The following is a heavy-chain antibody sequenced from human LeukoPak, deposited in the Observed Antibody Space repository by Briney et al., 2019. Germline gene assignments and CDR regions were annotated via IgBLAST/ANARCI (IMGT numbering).Heavy chain of an antibody. CDR3: ARGADDRKTIDY. CDR2: ISAYNGNT. V-gene: IGHV1-18*04. J-gene: IGHJ4*02. D-gene: IGHD1-14*01. Sequence: ASVKVSCKASGYTFTGYYMHWVRQAPGQGLEWMGWISAYNGNTNYAQKLQGRVTMTTDTSTSTAYMELRSLRSDDTAVYYCARGADDRKTIDYWGQGTLVTVSS. CDR1: GYTFTGYY.